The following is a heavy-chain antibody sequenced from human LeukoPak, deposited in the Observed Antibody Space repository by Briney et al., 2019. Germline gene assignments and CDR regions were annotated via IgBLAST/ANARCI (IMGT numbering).Heavy chain of an antibody. V-gene: IGHV1-3*01. D-gene: IGHD3-10*01. Sequence: ASVKVSCKASEYTFTDYTMHWVRQAPGQRLEWMGWINSGNGNTKYSQEFQGRVTITRDTSASTAYMELSSLTSEDTAVYYCARDGSYGSGSFGNWGQGTLVTVSS. J-gene: IGHJ4*02. CDR3: ARDGSYGSGSFGN. CDR1: EYTFTDYT. CDR2: INSGNGNT.